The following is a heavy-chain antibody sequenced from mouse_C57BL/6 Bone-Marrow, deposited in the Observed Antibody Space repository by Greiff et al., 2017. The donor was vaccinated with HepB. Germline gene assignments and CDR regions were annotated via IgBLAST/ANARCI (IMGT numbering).Heavy chain of an antibody. CDR3: ARQGYYYGSSYGAY. D-gene: IGHD1-1*01. CDR2: ISSGGSYT. J-gene: IGHJ3*01. Sequence: EVKLVESGGDLVKPGGSLKLSCAASGFTFSSYGMSWVRQTPDKRLEWVATISSGGSYTYYPDSVKGRFTISRDNAKNTPYLQMSSLKSEDKAMYYCARQGYYYGSSYGAYWGQGTLVTVSA. CDR1: GFTFSSYG. V-gene: IGHV5-6*01.